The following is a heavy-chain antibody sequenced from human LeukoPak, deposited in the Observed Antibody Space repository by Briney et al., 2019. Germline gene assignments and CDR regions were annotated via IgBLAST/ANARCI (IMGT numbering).Heavy chain of an antibody. D-gene: IGHD5-24*01. CDR2: IYYSGST. Sequence: SETLSLTCTVSGGSISSSSYYWGWLRQPPGKGLEWIGTIYYSGSTYYNPSLKSRVTISEDTSKNQFSLILSSVTAADTAVYYCARCGYNGGRFDHWGQGTLVTVSS. J-gene: IGHJ4*02. CDR3: ARCGYNGGRFDH. CDR1: GGSISSSSYY. V-gene: IGHV4-39*01.